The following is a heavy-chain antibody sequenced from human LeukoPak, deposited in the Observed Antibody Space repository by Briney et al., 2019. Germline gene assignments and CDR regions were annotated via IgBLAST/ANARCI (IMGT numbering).Heavy chain of an antibody. CDR3: AREYKYAFDN. D-gene: IGHD5-24*01. CDR1: GFRFSGYS. V-gene: IGHV3-48*01. J-gene: IGHJ4*02. CDR2: IGIDSGNT. Sequence: GGSLRLSCAASGFRFSGYSMNWVRQAPGKGLEWISYIGIDSGNTNYADSVKGRFTISGDKAKKSQYLPMNSLRVEDTAVYYCAREYKYAFDNWGQGTVVPGSS.